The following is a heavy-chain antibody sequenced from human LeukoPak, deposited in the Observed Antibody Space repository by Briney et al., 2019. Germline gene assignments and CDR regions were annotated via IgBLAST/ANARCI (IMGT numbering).Heavy chain of an antibody. CDR2: ISSSSSTI. V-gene: IGHV3-48*01. Sequence: GGSLRLSCAASGFTFSSYSMNWVRQAPGKGLEWVSYISSSSSTIYYADSVKGRFTISRDNAKNSLYLQMNSLRAEDTAVYYCARDHLLVSGWLLPVYFDYWGRGTLVTVSS. CDR1: GFTFSSYS. D-gene: IGHD6-19*01. J-gene: IGHJ4*02. CDR3: ARDHLLVSGWLLPVYFDY.